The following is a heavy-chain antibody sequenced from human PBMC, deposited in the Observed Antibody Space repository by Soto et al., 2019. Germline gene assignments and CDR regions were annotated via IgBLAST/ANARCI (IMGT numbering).Heavy chain of an antibody. Sequence: QVQLVQSGAEVKKPGSSVKVSCKASGGTFSSYAISWVRQAPGQGLEWMGGIIPIFGTANYAQKFQGRVTITGDKSTSTAYMELSSRRSEATAVYYWARVGSSGSLRPYDLWGQGTLVTVSS. CDR2: IIPIFGTA. J-gene: IGHJ5*02. CDR3: ARVGSSGSLRPYDL. V-gene: IGHV1-69*06. D-gene: IGHD1-26*01. CDR1: GGTFSSYA.